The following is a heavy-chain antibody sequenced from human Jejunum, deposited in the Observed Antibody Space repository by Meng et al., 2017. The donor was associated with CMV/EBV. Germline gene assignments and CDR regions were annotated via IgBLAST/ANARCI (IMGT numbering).Heavy chain of an antibody. CDR3: ARVWNYDILTGYYTHYFDY. D-gene: IGHD3-9*01. Sequence: QGPVVYVGAEVKKPGASVKVSCKASGYTFTSYGISWVRQGPEQGLEWMGWISAYHGNTNYAKKLQGSVNMTTDTSTSTAYMELRSLRSDDTAVYYCARVWNYDILTGYYTHYFDYWGQGTLVTVSS. J-gene: IGHJ4*02. CDR1: GYTFTSYG. CDR2: ISAYHGNT. V-gene: IGHV1-18*01.